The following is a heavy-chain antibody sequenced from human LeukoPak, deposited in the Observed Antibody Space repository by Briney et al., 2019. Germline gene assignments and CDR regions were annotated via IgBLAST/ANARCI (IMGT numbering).Heavy chain of an antibody. CDR3: ARARRSSGWYLPDY. D-gene: IGHD6-19*01. J-gene: IGHJ4*02. CDR2: ISSSGSTI. V-gene: IGHV3-11*04. CDR1: GFTFSDYY. Sequence: RGSLRLSCAASGFTFSDYYMNWVRQAPGKGLEWVSYISSSGSTIYYANSVQGRFTVSRDNAKNSLYLQMNSLRAEDTAVYYCARARRSSGWYLPDYWGQGTLVTVSS.